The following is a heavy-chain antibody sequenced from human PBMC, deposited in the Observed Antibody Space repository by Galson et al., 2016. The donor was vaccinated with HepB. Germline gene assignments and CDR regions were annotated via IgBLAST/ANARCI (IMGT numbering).Heavy chain of an antibody. V-gene: IGHV1-18*01. Sequence: SCKASGYTFTGYAISWVRQAPGQGLEGRGWISANNGGTDLAQQFHGRVTMTTDSLTTTAYLEPRGLRSDDTAVYYCARVDLYYHDGTYPRSWFDPWGQGTLVTVSS. J-gene: IGHJ5*02. CDR1: GYTFTGYA. CDR2: ISANNGGT. CDR3: ARVDLYYHDGTYPRSWFDP. D-gene: IGHD3-22*01.